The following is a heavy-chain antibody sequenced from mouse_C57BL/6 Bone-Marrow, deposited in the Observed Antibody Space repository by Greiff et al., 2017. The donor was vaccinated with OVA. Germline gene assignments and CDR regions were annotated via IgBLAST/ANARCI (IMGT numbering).Heavy chain of an antibody. Sequence: VQLQQSGAELVRPGASVKLSCTASGFNIKDDYMHWVKQRPEQGLEWIGWIDPENGDTEYASKFQGKATITADTSSNTAYLHLSSLTSEDTAVDYCTTPIYDEYYDAMDFWGQGTSVTVSS. CDR1: GFNIKDDY. J-gene: IGHJ4*01. V-gene: IGHV14-4*01. CDR2: IDPENGDT. D-gene: IGHD2-4*01. CDR3: TTPIYDEYYDAMDF.